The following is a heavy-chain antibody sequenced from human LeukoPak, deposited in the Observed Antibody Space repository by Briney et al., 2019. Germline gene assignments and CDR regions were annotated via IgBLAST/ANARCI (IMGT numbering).Heavy chain of an antibody. CDR3: ASIGALETYYMDV. D-gene: IGHD3-10*01. V-gene: IGHV1-2*02. CDR2: INPNSGGT. Sequence: ASVKLSCKGSGYTFTGYYMHWGRQAPGQGLEWMGWINPNSGGTNYAQKFQGRVTMTRDTSISTAYMELSRLRSDDTAVYYCASIGALETYYMDVWGKGTTVTISS. CDR1: GYTFTGYY. J-gene: IGHJ6*03.